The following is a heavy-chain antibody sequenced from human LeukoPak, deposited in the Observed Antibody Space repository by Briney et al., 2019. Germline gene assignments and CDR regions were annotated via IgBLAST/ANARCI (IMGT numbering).Heavy chain of an antibody. J-gene: IGHJ3*02. CDR3: AKVGYFDSYAFDI. D-gene: IGHD3-9*01. CDR2: ISGDVGST. V-gene: IGHV3-43*02. CDR1: RFTFDDYA. Sequence: GGSLRLSCAASRFTFDDYAMHGVRQAPRKGLEWVSLISGDVGSTYSADSVKGRFPICSDNSKISLYLEMNSLRTEDTALYYCAKVGYFDSYAFDIWGQGTMVSVSS.